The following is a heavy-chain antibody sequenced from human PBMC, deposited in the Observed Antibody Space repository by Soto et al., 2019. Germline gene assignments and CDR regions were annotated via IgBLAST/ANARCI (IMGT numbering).Heavy chain of an antibody. Sequence: QVQLVQSGAEVKKPGASVKVSCKASGYTFNSYGISWVRQAPGQGREWMGWISAYKGNTNYAQQLQGRVTMTTDTSTSTVYMELRSMRSDDTAVYYCASSASIYCSGGSCSYYDMDVWGQGTTVIVSS. CDR1: GYTFNSYG. D-gene: IGHD2-15*01. CDR3: ASSASIYCSGGSCSYYDMDV. V-gene: IGHV1-18*01. J-gene: IGHJ6*02. CDR2: ISAYKGNT.